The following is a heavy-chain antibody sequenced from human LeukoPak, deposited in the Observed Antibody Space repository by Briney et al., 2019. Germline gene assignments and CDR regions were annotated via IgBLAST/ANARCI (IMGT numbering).Heavy chain of an antibody. Sequence: PSETLSLTCTVSGGSISSSSYYWGWIRQPPGKGLEWIGSIYYSGSTYYNPSLKSRVTISVDTSKNQFSLKLSSVTAADTAVYYCARSNGGRRSFNIWGRGTMVSVSS. CDR3: ARSNGGRRSFNI. J-gene: IGHJ3*02. D-gene: IGHD4-11*01. V-gene: IGHV4-39*07. CDR1: GGSISSSSYY. CDR2: IYYSGST.